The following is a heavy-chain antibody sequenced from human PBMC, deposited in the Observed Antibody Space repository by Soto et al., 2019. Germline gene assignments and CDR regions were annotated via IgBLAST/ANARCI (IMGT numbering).Heavy chain of an antibody. CDR2: TFYRSKWYN. Sequence: PSQTLSLTCAISGDSVSSNSAAWNCIRQSPSRGLEWLGRTFYRSKWYNDYAVSVKGRITINPDTSKNQFSLQLNSVTPEDTAVYYCARLGAYYQSLDPWGPGTLVTVSS. J-gene: IGHJ5*02. CDR3: ARLGAYYQSLDP. CDR1: GDSVSSNSAA. D-gene: IGHD2-21*01. V-gene: IGHV6-1*01.